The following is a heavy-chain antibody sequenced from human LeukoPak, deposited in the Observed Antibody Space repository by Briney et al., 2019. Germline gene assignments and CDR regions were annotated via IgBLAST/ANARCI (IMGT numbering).Heavy chain of an antibody. D-gene: IGHD4-23*01. CDR2: IFPGDSDT. CDR1: GYTFTTYW. Sequence: GESLKISCKASGYTFTTYWVGWVRQMPGKDLEWMGIIFPGDSDTRYSPSFQGQVTISADKSITTAYLQWSSLKASDTAIYYCARPDSGGYWGQGTLVTVSS. J-gene: IGHJ4*02. V-gene: IGHV5-51*01. CDR3: ARPDSGGY.